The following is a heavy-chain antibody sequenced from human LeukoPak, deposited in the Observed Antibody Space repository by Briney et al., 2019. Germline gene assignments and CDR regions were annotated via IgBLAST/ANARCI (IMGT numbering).Heavy chain of an antibody. V-gene: IGHV3-15*04. CDR2: IESKTDGGTT. J-gene: IGHJ4*02. CDR1: GGSISSYY. CDR3: TTGSPVDY. Sequence: PSETLSLTCTVSGGSISSYYWSWIRQPPGKGLEWVGRIESKTDGGTTDYAAPVKGRFTISRDDSKHTLYLQMSSLKTEDTAVYYCTTGSPVDYWGQGTLVTVSS.